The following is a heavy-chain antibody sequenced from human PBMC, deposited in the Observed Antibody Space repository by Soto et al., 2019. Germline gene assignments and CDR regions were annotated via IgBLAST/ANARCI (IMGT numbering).Heavy chain of an antibody. CDR1: GGSFSGYY. CDR2: INHSGST. V-gene: IGHV4-34*01. J-gene: IGHJ4*02. Sequence: PSENLSLTCAVYGGSFSGYYWSWIRQPPGKGLEWIGEINHSGSTNYNPSLKSRVTISVDTSKDQFSLKLSSVTAADTAVYYCARQGYYVWGSYRPYYVDYWGQGTLVTVSS. D-gene: IGHD3-16*02. CDR3: ARQGYYVWGSYRPYYVDY.